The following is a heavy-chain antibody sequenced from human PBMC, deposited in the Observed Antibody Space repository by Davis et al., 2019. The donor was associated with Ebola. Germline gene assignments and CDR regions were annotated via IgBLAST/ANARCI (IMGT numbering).Heavy chain of an antibody. CDR3: AERGGSV. CDR1: GVSISRHY. D-gene: IGHD3-16*01. CDR2: IYYTGSA. Sequence: PSETLSLTCTVSGVSISRHYWSWIRQPPGKRPEWIGSIYYTGSAYYNSSLNSRVTISVDTSKNQFSLKLSSVTAADTAMYYCAERGGSVWGQGTLVTVSS. J-gene: IGHJ4*02. V-gene: IGHV4-59*11.